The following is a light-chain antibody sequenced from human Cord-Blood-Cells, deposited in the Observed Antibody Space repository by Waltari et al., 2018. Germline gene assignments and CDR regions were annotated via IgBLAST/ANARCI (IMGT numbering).Light chain of an antibody. Sequence: QSALTQPASVSGSPGQSITISCTGTSSDVGGYHYVSWYQQHPGKAPKLMIYDVSNRPSGVSNRFSGSESGNTASLTISGLQAEDEADYYCSSYTSSSTYVFGTGTKVTVL. CDR1: SSDVGGYHY. V-gene: IGLV2-14*01. CDR2: DVS. CDR3: SSYTSSSTYV. J-gene: IGLJ1*01.